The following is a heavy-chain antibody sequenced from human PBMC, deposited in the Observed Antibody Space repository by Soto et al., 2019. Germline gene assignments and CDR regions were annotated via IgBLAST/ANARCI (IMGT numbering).Heavy chain of an antibody. CDR3: AGRARYCSSTSCHGAENY. Sequence: QVQLQESGPGLVKPSETLSLTCTVSGGSISSYYWSWIRQPAGKGLEWIGRIYTSGSTNYNPSLKSRVTMSVDTSKNQFSLKRSSVTAADTAVYYCAGRARYCSSTSCHGAENYWGQGTLVTVSS. V-gene: IGHV4-4*07. J-gene: IGHJ4*02. CDR1: GGSISSYY. D-gene: IGHD2-2*01. CDR2: IYTSGST.